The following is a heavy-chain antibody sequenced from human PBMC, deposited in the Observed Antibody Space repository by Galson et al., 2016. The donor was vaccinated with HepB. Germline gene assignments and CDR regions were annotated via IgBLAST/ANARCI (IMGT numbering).Heavy chain of an antibody. CDR3: AREGYSGFGAVDY. D-gene: IGHD5-12*01. CDR2: IWHDGSRK. V-gene: IGHV3-33*01. Sequence: SLRLSCAASGFQFKSFNMHCVRQSPGKGLEWVALIWHDGSRKYYSESVRGRFTTSRDNRMNTLYLQMNSLSVEDTAMYYCAREGYSGFGAVDYWGQGNLVTVSS. J-gene: IGHJ4*02. CDR1: GFQFKSFN.